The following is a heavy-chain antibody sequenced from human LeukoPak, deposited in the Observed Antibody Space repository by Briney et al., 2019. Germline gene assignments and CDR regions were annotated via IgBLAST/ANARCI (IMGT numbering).Heavy chain of an antibody. CDR3: ARGPSHGGKYRGFFHD. CDR1: GESFSGFY. Sequence: PSETLSLTCAVYGESFSGFYWRWIRRPPGKGLEWIGEINHSGTTNYSPSLKSRVIISTDTSKNQFSVRLMSVTASDTAVYYCARGPSHGGKYRGFFHDWAEGTLVAVSS. J-gene: IGHJ4*02. CDR2: INHSGTT. D-gene: IGHD4-23*01. V-gene: IGHV4-34*01.